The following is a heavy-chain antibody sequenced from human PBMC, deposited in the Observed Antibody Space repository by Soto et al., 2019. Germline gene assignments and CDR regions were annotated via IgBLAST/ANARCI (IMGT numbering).Heavy chain of an antibody. D-gene: IGHD6-19*01. J-gene: IGHJ3*02. CDR2: IYPGDSDT. CDR3: AKDTVAVATYDAFDI. CDR1: GYSFTSYW. Sequence: PGESLKISCKGSGYSFTSYWIGWVRQMPGKGLEWMGSIYPGDSDTRYSPSFQGQVTISADKSISTAYLQMNSLRAEDTAVYYCAKDTVAVATYDAFDIWGQGTMVTVSS. V-gene: IGHV5-51*01.